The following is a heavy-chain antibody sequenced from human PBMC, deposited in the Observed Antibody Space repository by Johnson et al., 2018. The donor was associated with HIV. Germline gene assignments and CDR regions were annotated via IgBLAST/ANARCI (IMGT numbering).Heavy chain of an antibody. V-gene: IGHV3-30*19. CDR3: ARDNPSRMAAAFDI. CDR2: ISYDGSNK. D-gene: IGHD1-14*01. Sequence: QMQLVESGGGVVQPGRSLRLSCAASGFTFSSYDMHWVRQAPGKGMDWVAFISYDGSNKYYADSVKGRFTISRDNSKNTLYLQMNSLRAEDTAVYYCARDNPSRMAAAFDIWGQGTMVTVSS. J-gene: IGHJ3*02. CDR1: GFTFSSYD.